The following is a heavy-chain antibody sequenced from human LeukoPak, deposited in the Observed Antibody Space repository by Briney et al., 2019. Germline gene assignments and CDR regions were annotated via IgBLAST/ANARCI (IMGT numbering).Heavy chain of an antibody. V-gene: IGHV1-18*01. CDR3: ARDMYYYDSSGYYYPKH. D-gene: IGHD3-22*01. Sequence: ASVKVSCKASGYTFTSYGISWVRQAPGQGLEWMGWISAYNGNTNYAQKLQGRDTMTTDTSTSTAYMELRSLRSDDTAVYYCARDMYYYDSSGYYYPKHWGQGTLVTVSS. CDR1: GYTFTSYG. CDR2: ISAYNGNT. J-gene: IGHJ4*02.